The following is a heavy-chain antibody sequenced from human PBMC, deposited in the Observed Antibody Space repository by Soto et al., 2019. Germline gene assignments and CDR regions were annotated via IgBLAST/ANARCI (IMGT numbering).Heavy chain of an antibody. Sequence: QEQLVESGGGVVQPRRSLRLSCAASGFTFNAYAMYWVRRAPGRGLEWVALISMDGNDKYFADSVKGRFTISRDNSKHTLSLQMNSLRPEDTAMYYCAKGGFYYGMDVW. CDR1: GFTFNAYA. CDR3: AKGGFYYGMDV. J-gene: IGHJ6*01. D-gene: IGHD3-16*01. V-gene: IGHV3-30-3*01. CDR2: ISMDGNDK.